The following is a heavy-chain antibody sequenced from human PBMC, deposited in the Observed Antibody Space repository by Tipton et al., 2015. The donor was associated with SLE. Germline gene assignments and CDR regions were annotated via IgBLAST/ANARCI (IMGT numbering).Heavy chain of an antibody. J-gene: IGHJ4*02. CDR2: INHVGRT. CDR3: ARRYNLNYKDYFDY. D-gene: IGHD1-7*01. V-gene: IGHV4-34*01. CDR1: GGSLSGYH. Sequence: TLSLTCAVYGGSLSGYHWSWIRQSPGKGLEWIDDINHVGRTTYNPTLRSRATISIDTSKNQFSLKLTSVTAADTAVYYCARRYNLNYKDYFDYWGQGTPVTVSS.